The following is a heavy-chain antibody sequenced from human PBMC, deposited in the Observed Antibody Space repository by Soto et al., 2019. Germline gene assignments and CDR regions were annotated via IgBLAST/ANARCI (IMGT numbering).Heavy chain of an antibody. CDR1: GGTFRSYA. Sequence: AYVTLSCKDSGGTFRSYAISWVRQAPGQGLEWLGGFIPVYRTLNYAQKFQGRVTITADESTGTAYMTLSSLASDDTAVYYCATGVIWIGYFTVDSWGQGTRVTVSS. CDR3: ATGVIWIGYFTVDS. D-gene: IGHD3-3*01. CDR2: FIPVYRTL. J-gene: IGHJ4*02. V-gene: IGHV1-69*01.